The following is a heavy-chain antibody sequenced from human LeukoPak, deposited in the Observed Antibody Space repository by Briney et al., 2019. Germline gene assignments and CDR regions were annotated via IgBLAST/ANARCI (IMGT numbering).Heavy chain of an antibody. V-gene: IGHV4-39*01. Sequence: SETLSLTCTVSGGSISSYYWGWIRQPPGKGLEWIGSIYYSGSTYYNPSLKSRVTISVDTSKNQFSLKLSSVTAADTAVYYCARGGDYYDSSGYYSYYYYYMDVWGKGTTVTVSS. J-gene: IGHJ6*03. CDR3: ARGGDYYDSSGYYSYYYYYMDV. CDR1: GGSISSYY. D-gene: IGHD3-22*01. CDR2: IYYSGST.